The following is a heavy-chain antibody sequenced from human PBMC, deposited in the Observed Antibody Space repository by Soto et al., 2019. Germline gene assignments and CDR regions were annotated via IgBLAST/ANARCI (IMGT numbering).Heavy chain of an antibody. J-gene: IGHJ6*02. Sequence: SETLSLTCAVYGGSFSGYYWSWIRQPPGKGLEWIGEINHSGSTNYNPSLKSRVTISVDTSKNQFSLKLSSVTAADTAVYYCARVSLLLGLGDCMDVWGQGTKVTVSS. CDR3: ARVSLLLGLGDCMDV. V-gene: IGHV4-34*01. CDR2: INHSGST. D-gene: IGHD1-26*01. CDR1: GGSFSGYY.